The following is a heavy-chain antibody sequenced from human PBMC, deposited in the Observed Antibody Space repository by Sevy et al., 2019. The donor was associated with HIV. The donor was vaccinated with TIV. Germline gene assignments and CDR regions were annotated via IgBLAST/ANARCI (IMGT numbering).Heavy chain of an antibody. V-gene: IGHV3-74*01. CDR3: AREEGTEDYGTDY. CDR1: GFTFSKSW. J-gene: IGHJ4*02. CDR2: VKTDGSGT. D-gene: IGHD4-17*01. Sequence: GGSLRLSCTASGFTFSKSWMHWVRQVPGKGLQWVSRVKTDGSGTIYADSVKGRFIISRDNAKNTVYLQMNSLRAEDTAVYYCAREEGTEDYGTDYWGQGTLVTVSS.